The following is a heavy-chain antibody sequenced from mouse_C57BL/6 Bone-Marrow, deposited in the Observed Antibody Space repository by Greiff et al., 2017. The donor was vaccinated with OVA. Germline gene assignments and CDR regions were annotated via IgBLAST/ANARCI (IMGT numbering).Heavy chain of an antibody. D-gene: IGHD2-4*01. CDR3: ARYHYEDAIDY. CDR1: GYTFTSYW. CDR2: IDPSDSET. Sequence: QVQLQQPGAELVRPGSSVKLSCKASGYTFTSYWMHWVKQRPIQGLEWIGNIDPSDSETHYNQKFKDKATLTVDKSSSTAYMQLSSLTSEDSAVYYCARYHYEDAIDYWGQGTSVTVSS. V-gene: IGHV1-52*01. J-gene: IGHJ4*01.